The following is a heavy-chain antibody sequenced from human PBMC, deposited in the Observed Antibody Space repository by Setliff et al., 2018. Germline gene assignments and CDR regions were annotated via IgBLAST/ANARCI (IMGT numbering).Heavy chain of an antibody. CDR1: DDSISSRHYY. CDR2: IYTSWST. D-gene: IGHD2-15*01. CDR3: AREHGYWSGGACYFMFDY. Sequence: SETLSLTCTVSDDSISSRHYYWSWIRQPAGKGLEWLGQIYTSWSTNYNPSLKSRVTLSLDTAKNQFSLELRAVTAADTALYYCAREHGYWSGGACYFMFDYWGQGTLVTVSS. V-gene: IGHV4-61*09. J-gene: IGHJ4*02.